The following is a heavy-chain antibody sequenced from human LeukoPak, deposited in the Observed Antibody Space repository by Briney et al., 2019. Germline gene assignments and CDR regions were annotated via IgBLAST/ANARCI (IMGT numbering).Heavy chain of an antibody. V-gene: IGHV3-30*01. CDR1: GFTFSSYA. Sequence: GRSLRLSCAASGFTFSSYAMHWVRQAPGKGLERVAVISYDGSNKYYADSVKGRFTISRDNSKNTLYLQMNSLRAEDTAVYYCARDRWVVVVDDAFDIWGQGTMVTVSS. D-gene: IGHD2-15*01. CDR3: ARDRWVVVVDDAFDI. J-gene: IGHJ3*02. CDR2: ISYDGSNK.